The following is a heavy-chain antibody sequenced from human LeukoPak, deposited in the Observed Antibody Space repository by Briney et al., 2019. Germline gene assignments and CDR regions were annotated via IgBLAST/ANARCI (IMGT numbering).Heavy chain of an antibody. CDR2: IKQDGSEK. V-gene: IGHV3-7*01. D-gene: IGHD6-13*01. J-gene: IGHJ5*02. Sequence: PGGSLRLSCAASGFTFSSYRMSWVRQAPGKGLEWVANIKQDGSEKYYVDSVKGRFTISRDNAKNSLYLQMNSLRAEDTAVYYCARGSAAAGTYWFDPWGQGTLVTVSS. CDR1: GFTFSSYR. CDR3: ARGSAAAGTYWFDP.